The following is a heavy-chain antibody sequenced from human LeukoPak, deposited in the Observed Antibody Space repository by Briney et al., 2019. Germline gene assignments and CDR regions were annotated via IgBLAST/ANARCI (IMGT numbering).Heavy chain of an antibody. J-gene: IGHJ5*02. CDR3: ARGYPDPRTLRGYGRSPDIRFDP. V-gene: IGHV4-31*03. Sequence: PSQTLSLTCTVSGGSISSGGYYWSWIRQHPGKGLEWIGYIYYSGSTYYNPSLKSRVTISVDTSKNQFSLKLSSVTAADTAVYYCARGYPDPRTLRGYGRSPDIRFDPWGQGTLVTVSS. D-gene: IGHD2-15*01. CDR1: GGSISSGGYY. CDR2: IYYSGST.